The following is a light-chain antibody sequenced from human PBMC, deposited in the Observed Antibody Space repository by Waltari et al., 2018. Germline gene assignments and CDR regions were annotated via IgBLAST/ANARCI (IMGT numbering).Light chain of an antibody. CDR3: QQYGSSLVT. Sequence: EMVLTQSPDTLSLSPGERATLSCRASQYVTSSYLAWYQQKPGQGHRLLIYAASARATGIPDRFSGSGSGTDFTLTISRLEPEDFAVYFCQQYGSSLVTFGGGTEVEIK. J-gene: IGKJ4*01. CDR2: AAS. CDR1: QYVTSSY. V-gene: IGKV3-20*01.